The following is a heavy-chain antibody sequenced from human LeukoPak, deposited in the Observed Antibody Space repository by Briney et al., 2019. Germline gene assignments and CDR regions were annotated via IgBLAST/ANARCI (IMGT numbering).Heavy chain of an antibody. CDR3: TKSRSGES. J-gene: IGHJ5*01. CDR2: IKEDGSER. Sequence: GGSLRLSCAASGFTFSSYSMNWVRQAPGKGLECVANIKEDGSERYYVDSVKGRFTISRDNAKNSLFLQMNSLRAEDTAVYYCTKSRSGESWGQGTLVTVSS. V-gene: IGHV3-7*01. D-gene: IGHD3-16*01. CDR1: GFTFSSYS.